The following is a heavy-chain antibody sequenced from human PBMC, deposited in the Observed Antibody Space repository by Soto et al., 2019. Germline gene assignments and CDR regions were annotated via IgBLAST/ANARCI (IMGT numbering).Heavy chain of an antibody. D-gene: IGHD1-26*01. CDR1: GFTFSSYA. J-gene: IGHJ6*02. CDR2: ISYDGTNT. V-gene: IGHV3-30*03. CDR3: ASDLVGASDSYGLDV. Sequence: GGSLRLSCAASGFTFSSYAMHWVRQPPGKGLEWVAVISYDGTNTYYADSVKGRFTISRDNSKNTLYLQMNSLRAEDTAVYYCASDLVGASDSYGLDVWGQGTPVTVSS.